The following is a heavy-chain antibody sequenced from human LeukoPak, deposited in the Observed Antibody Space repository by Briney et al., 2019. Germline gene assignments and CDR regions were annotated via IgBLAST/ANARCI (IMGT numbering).Heavy chain of an antibody. CDR3: AKDGTYDYTIDY. V-gene: IGHV3-9*01. D-gene: IGHD4-11*01. CDR2: ISWNSGSI. CDR1: GFTFDDYA. Sequence: GGSLRLSCAASGFTFDDYAMHWVRQAPGKGLEWVSGISWNSGSIGYADSVKGRFTISRDNAKNSLYLQMNSLRPEDTAVYYCAKDGTYDYTIDYWGQGTLVTVSS. J-gene: IGHJ4*02.